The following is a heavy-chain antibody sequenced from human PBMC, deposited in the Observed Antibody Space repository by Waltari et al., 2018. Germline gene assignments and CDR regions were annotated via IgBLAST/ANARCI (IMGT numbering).Heavy chain of an antibody. Sequence: QVNLVESGGGVVQPGGSLRLSFAPSGLPFSNFGMHWVRQAPGKGLEWVALIWFDGSDKFYADSVRGRFTISRDNSARTLYLDMDSLRLDDTAMYYCAKDAFGNTYLDFWGQGTLVTVSS. J-gene: IGHJ4*02. CDR1: GLPFSNFG. CDR3: AKDAFGNTYLDF. CDR2: IWFDGSDK. D-gene: IGHD2-2*02. V-gene: IGHV3-30*02.